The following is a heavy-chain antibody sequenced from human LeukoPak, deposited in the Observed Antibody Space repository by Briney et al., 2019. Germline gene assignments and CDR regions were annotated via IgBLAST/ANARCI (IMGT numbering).Heavy chain of an antibody. J-gene: IGHJ4*02. D-gene: IGHD3-10*01. Sequence: GASVKVSFTSSGYSFTDHYLHWLRQAPGQALEWMAWIHPKTGVTNYAERFQGRVTMTRDTSISTAYMELSRLRSDDTAVYYCARVYDIFGSVSHSDFWGQGTLVTVSS. V-gene: IGHV1-2*02. CDR1: GYSFTDHY. CDR3: ARVYDIFGSVSHSDF. CDR2: IHPKTGVT.